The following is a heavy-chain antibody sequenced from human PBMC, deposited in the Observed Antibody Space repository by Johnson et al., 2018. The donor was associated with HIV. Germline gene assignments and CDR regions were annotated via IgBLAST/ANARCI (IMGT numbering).Heavy chain of an antibody. CDR3: AKDQWSSSWTNDAFDI. CDR2: IYCGGTT. V-gene: IGHV3-20*04. D-gene: IGHD6-13*01. Sequence: VQLVESGGGVVRPGGSLRLSCAASGFTFDAYGMSWVRQAPGKGLEWVSVIYCGGTTYYADSVKGRFTISRDNAKNSVYLQMKSLRAEDTAVYYCAKDQWSSSWTNDAFDIWGQGTMVTVSS. CDR1: GFTFDAYG. J-gene: IGHJ3*02.